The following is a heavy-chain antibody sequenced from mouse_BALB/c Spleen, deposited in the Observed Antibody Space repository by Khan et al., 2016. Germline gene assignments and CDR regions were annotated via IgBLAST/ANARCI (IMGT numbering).Heavy chain of an antibody. Sequence: EVQLQESGPGLVKPSQSLSLTCTVTGYSVTSDYAWNWIRQFPGNKLEWMGNISYSGTTTYNPSLKSRISITRDTSKNQFFMQLNSVTTEDTATYYSARDWAYFDYWGQGTTLTVSS. V-gene: IGHV3-2*02. CDR1: GYSVTSDYA. J-gene: IGHJ2*01. D-gene: IGHD4-1*01. CDR2: ISYSGTT. CDR3: ARDWAYFDY.